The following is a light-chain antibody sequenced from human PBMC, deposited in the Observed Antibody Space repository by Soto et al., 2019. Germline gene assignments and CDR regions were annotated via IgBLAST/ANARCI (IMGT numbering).Light chain of an antibody. CDR1: SSDVGGYNY. V-gene: IGLV2-8*01. CDR3: SSYAGSNSYV. CDR2: EVS. J-gene: IGLJ1*01. Sequence: QSALTQPPSASGSPGQSVTISCTGSSSDVGGYNYVSWYQQHPGKAPKLIIYEVSTRPSGVPDRFSASKSGNTASLTVSGLQAEDEADYYCSSYAGSNSYVFGNGTKVTVL.